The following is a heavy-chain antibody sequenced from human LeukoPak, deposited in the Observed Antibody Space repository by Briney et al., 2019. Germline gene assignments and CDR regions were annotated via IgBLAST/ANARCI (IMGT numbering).Heavy chain of an antibody. J-gene: IGHJ4*02. CDR1: GFTFSRYW. CDR2: INHDGSEK. Sequence: GGSLRLSCAAYGFTFSRYWMSWVRQAPGKGLEWVANINHDGSEKHYVDSVKGRFTISRDNAKNSLYLQMNSLSAEDTAVYYCAREEGIDGSGYYYVLGYWGQGTLVTVSS. D-gene: IGHD3-22*01. CDR3: AREEGIDGSGYYYVLGY. V-gene: IGHV3-7*01.